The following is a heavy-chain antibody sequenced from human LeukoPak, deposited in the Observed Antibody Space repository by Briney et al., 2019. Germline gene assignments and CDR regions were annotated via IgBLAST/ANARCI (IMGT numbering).Heavy chain of an antibody. CDR3: ASWGGVSTFDAFDI. D-gene: IGHD3-16*01. J-gene: IGHJ3*02. CDR1: GGTFSGYA. CDR2: IIPIFGTA. Sequence: GASVKVSCKASGGTFSGYAISWVRQAPGQGLEWMGGIIPIFGTANYAQKFQGRVTITADKSTSTAYMELSSLRSEDTAVYYCASWGGVSTFDAFDIWDQGTMVTVSS. V-gene: IGHV1-69*06.